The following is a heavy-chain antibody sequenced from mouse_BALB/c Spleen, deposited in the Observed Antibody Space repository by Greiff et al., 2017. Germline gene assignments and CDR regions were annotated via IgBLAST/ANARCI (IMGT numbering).Heavy chain of an antibody. CDR2: IYPGNVNT. CDR1: GYTFTSYY. Sequence: QVQLQQSGPELVKPGASVRISCKASGYTFTSYYIHWVKQRPGQGLEWIGWIYPGNVNTKYNEKFKGKATLTADKSSSTAYMQLSSLTSEDSAVYFCARGYYGPYYYAMDYWGHGTSVTVSS. V-gene: IGHV1S56*01. J-gene: IGHJ4*01. CDR3: ARGYYGPYYYAMDY. D-gene: IGHD1-1*01.